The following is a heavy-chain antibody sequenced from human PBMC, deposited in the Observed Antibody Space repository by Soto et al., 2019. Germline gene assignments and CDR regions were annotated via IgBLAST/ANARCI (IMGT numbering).Heavy chain of an antibody. D-gene: IGHD2-15*01. Sequence: GGSLRLSCAASGFTFSSYSMNWVSQAPGKGLEWVSYISSSSSTIYYADSVKGRFTISRDNAKNSLYLQMNSLRDEDTAVYYCARAGYCSGGSCSRVYYYYGMDVWGQGTTVTVSS. CDR1: GFTFSSYS. J-gene: IGHJ6*02. V-gene: IGHV3-48*02. CDR2: ISSSSSTI. CDR3: ARAGYCSGGSCSRVYYYYGMDV.